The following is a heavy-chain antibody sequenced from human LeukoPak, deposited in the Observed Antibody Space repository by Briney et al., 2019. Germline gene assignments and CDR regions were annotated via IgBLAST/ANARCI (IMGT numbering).Heavy chain of an antibody. CDR1: GGSISSYY. CDR2: IYYSGST. V-gene: IGHV4-59*01. J-gene: IGHJ2*01. CDR3: ARDPGYCSSTSCYADWYFDL. D-gene: IGHD2-2*03. Sequence: SETLSLTCTVSGGSISSYYWSWIRQPPGKGLEWIGYIYYSGSTNYNPSLKSRVTISVDTSKNQFSLKLSSVTAADTAVYYCARDPGYCSSTSCYADWYFDLWGQGTLVTVSS.